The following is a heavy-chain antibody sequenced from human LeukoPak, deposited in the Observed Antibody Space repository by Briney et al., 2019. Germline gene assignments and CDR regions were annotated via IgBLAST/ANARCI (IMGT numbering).Heavy chain of an antibody. D-gene: IGHD1-7*01. CDR1: GFTFTNAW. J-gene: IGHJ4*02. CDR2: IKNKGEGETT. V-gene: IGHV3-15*01. CDR3: VWNSEHYFDF. Sequence: GGSLRLSCAASGFTFTNAWMSWVRQAPGKGLEWVGRIKNKGEGETTDYAAPVKGRFTISRDDSENTLFRQMHSLETEDTALYYCVWNSEHYFDFWGQGSLVTVSS.